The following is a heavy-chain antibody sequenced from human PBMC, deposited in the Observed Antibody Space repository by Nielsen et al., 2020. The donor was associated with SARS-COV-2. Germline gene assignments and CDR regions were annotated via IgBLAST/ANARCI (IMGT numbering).Heavy chain of an antibody. J-gene: IGHJ6*02. Sequence: GSVKACCKASGYSFTSYDINWERQATGQGLEWMGWMNPNSGNTGYAQKFQGRVTMTRNTSISTAYMELSSLRSEDTAVYYCARVEAGSCSSTSCYAGGYYGMDVWGQGTTVTVSS. D-gene: IGHD2-2*01. CDR3: ARVEAGSCSSTSCYAGGYYGMDV. V-gene: IGHV1-8*01. CDR1: GYSFTSYD. CDR2: MNPNSGNT.